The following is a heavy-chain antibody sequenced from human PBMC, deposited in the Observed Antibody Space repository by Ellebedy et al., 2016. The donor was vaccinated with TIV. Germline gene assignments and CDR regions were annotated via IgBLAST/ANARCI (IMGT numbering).Heavy chain of an antibody. CDR3: ARQRYHGHFDY. Sequence: MPSETLSLTCTVSGGSISPYYWSWIRQPPGKGLEWIGYISYSGSANYNPSLTSRVTISVDTSKNHFSLRLTSVTAADTAVYYCARQRYHGHFDYWGQGTLVTVSS. CDR1: GGSISPYY. V-gene: IGHV4-59*01. J-gene: IGHJ4*02. CDR2: ISYSGSA. D-gene: IGHD2-15*01.